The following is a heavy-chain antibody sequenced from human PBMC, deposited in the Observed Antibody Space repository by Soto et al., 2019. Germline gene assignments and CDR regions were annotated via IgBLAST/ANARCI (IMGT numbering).Heavy chain of an antibody. CDR1: RFTFSDYY. CDR2: ISGGSTYT. D-gene: IGHD2-2*02. Sequence: GGSLRLSCAAYRFTFSDYYMSWIRQAPGKGLEWLSYISGGSTYTNFADSVKGRFTISRDNAKNPLYLQMNNLRADDTAVYYCSRVRRPHHYIDFWGQRALVTVS. V-gene: IGHV3-11*06. CDR3: SRVRRPHHYIDF. J-gene: IGHJ4*02.